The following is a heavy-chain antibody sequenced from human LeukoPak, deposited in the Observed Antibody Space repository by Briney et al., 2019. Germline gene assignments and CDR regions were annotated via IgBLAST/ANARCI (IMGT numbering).Heavy chain of an antibody. CDR2: IYYSGST. D-gene: IGHD2-2*02. V-gene: IGHV4-30-4*08. J-gene: IGHJ5*02. Sequence: SQTLSLTCTVSGGSISSGDYYWSWIRQPPGKGLEWIGYIYYSGSTYYNPSLKSRVTISVDTSKNQFSLKLSSVPPANTAVYYCPRSHRLYVDCFPPWAQGTRAT. CDR3: PRSHRLYVDCFPP. CDR1: GGSISSGDYY.